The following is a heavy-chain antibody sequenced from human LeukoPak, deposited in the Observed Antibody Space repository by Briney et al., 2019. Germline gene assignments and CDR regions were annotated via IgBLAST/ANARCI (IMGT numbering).Heavy chain of an antibody. J-gene: IGHJ4*02. Sequence: GSLRLSCAASGFTFSSYSMNWIRQPPGKGLEWIGSVFYGGSTYYNPSLKSRVTISVDTSKNQFSLQLSFLTAADTAMYYCAAGFDYWGQGTLVTVSS. V-gene: IGHV4-59*05. CDR2: VFYGGST. CDR1: GFTFSSYS. CDR3: AAGFDY.